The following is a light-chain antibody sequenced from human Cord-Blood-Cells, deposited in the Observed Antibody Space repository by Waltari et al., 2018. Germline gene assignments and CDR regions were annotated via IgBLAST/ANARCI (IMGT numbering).Light chain of an antibody. V-gene: IGLV1-47*01. J-gene: IGLJ3*02. CDR2: RNN. Sequence: QSVLTQPPSASGTPGQRVTISCSGSSSNIGSNYVYWYQQLPGTAPKLLIYRNNPRPSGVPDRFSGSNSGTSASLAISGLRSEDEADYYCAAWDDSLWVFGGGTKLTVL. CDR3: AAWDDSLWV. CDR1: SSNIGSNY.